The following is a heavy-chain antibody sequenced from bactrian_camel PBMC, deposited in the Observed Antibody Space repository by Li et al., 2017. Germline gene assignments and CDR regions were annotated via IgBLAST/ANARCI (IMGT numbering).Heavy chain of an antibody. Sequence: VQLVESGGGSVQAGGSLRLSCAASGYTFEDGNMAWFRQAPGKEREGVAGIYTDGDTAYYADSVKGRFLVSQDNAKNTVYLQMNSLKPEDTAVYYCALGSSRQATMTARGKGTQVTVS. CDR2: IYTDGDTA. V-gene: IGHV3S63*01. CDR1: GYTFEDGN. D-gene: IGHD3*01. J-gene: IGHJ4*01.